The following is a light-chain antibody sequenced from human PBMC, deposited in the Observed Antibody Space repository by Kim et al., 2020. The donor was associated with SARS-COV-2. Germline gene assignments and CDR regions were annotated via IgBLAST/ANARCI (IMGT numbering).Light chain of an antibody. J-gene: IGLJ1*01. CDR2: QDE. CDR3: LAWYSSSGSYV. V-gene: IGLV3-1*01. Sequence: SYELTQPPSVSASPGQAASITCSGDKLGNKYASWYQQKPGQCPVLVIYQDEKRPSGIPERFSGFNSGNSATLTISGTQAMDEADYFCLAWYSSSGSYVFVPGTKVTVL. CDR1: KLGNKY.